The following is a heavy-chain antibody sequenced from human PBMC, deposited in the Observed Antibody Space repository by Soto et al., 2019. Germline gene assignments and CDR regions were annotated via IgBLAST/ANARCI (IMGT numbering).Heavy chain of an antibody. CDR1: GDSIYIGVYF. J-gene: IGHJ4*02. CDR2: IYYSGST. V-gene: IGHV4-31*11. Sequence: SDTLSLTCAVSGDSIYIGVYFWSWILHPPGKGLEWIGYIYYSGSTYYNPSLKSRVTISVDTSKNQFSLKLSSVTAADTAVYYCAREPLTWGQGTLVTVSS. CDR3: AREPLT.